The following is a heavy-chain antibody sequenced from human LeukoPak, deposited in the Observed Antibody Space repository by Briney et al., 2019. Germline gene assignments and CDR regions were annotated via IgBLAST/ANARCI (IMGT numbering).Heavy chain of an antibody. J-gene: IGHJ4*02. Sequence: PSETLSLTCTVSGGSISSYYWGWIRQPPGKGLEWIGSINYSGSTYYNPSLKSRVTISVDTSKNQFSLKLSSVTAADTAVYYCARDEKLSDYYFDYWGQGTLVTVSS. CDR2: INYSGST. V-gene: IGHV4-39*07. D-gene: IGHD5-18*01. CDR3: ARDEKLSDYYFDY. CDR1: GGSISSYY.